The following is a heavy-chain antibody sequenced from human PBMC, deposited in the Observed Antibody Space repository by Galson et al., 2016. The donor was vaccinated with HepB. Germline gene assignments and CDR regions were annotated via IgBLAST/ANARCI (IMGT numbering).Heavy chain of an antibody. J-gene: IGHJ4*02. CDR3: ARDRGVESGGSWYSTYFDY. CDR2: IWSGGYNE. D-gene: IGHD2-15*01. V-gene: IGHV3-33*01. CDR1: GFTFSSHG. Sequence: SLRLSCAASGFTFSSHGMHWVRQAPGKGLEWVSLIWSGGYNEWYEDSVKGRFTISRDNPKNTLYLEMDSLIAEDTAVYYCARDRGVESGGSWYSTYFDYWGQGTLVTVSS.